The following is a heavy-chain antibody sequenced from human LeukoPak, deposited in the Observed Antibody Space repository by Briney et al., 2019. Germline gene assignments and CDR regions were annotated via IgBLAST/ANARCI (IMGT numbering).Heavy chain of an antibody. CDR2: IKSKTDGGTT. CDR3: TTADYYDSSGYYEHAFDI. J-gene: IGHJ3*02. D-gene: IGHD3-22*01. Sequence: PGGSLRLSCAASGFTFSNAWMSWVRQAPGKGLEWVGRIKSKTDGGTTDYAAPVKGRFTISRDDSKNTLYLQMNSLKTEDTAVYYCTTADYYDSSGYYEHAFDIWGQGTMVTVSS. V-gene: IGHV3-15*01. CDR1: GFTFSNAW.